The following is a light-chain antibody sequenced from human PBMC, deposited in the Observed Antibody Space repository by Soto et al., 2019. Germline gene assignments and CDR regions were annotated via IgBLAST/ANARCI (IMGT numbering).Light chain of an antibody. Sequence: EIVMTQSPATLSVSPGERATLSCRASQSVSSNLAWYQQKPGQAPSLLIYDLSARATGIPTRFRGSGSGTEFTLTISSLQSEDFAVYYCQQYNDWPLTFGGGTKVDI. V-gene: IGKV3D-15*01. J-gene: IGKJ4*01. CDR2: DLS. CDR3: QQYNDWPLT. CDR1: QSVSSN.